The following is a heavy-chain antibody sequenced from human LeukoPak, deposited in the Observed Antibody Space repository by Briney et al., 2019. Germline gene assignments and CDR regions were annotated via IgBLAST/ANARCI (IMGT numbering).Heavy chain of an antibody. V-gene: IGHV3-74*01. CDR1: GFTFSNYW. J-gene: IGHJ4*02. Sequence: PGGSLRLSCAASGFTFSNYWMHWVRQVQGKGLVWVSRINTGGSSTTYADSVKGRFTISRDNAKNTLYLQMNSLRAEDTAVYYCARSNHADDYWGQGTLVTVSS. CDR3: ARSNHADDY. CDR2: INTGGSST. D-gene: IGHD4-11*01.